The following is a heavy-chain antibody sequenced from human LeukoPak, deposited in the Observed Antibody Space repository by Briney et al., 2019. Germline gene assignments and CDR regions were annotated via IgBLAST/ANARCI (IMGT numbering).Heavy chain of an antibody. CDR1: GYSFIDYY. D-gene: IGHD6-13*01. Sequence: GASVNVSCKTSGYSFIDYYIHWVRQAPGQRLDWMGWINSNSADTNYAKNFQGRVTMTRDKSISTAYMELSRLRSDDTALYYCARIGISARGTHFHHWGQGTLVTVSS. J-gene: IGHJ1*01. CDR3: ARIGISARGTHFHH. V-gene: IGHV1-2*02. CDR2: INSNSADT.